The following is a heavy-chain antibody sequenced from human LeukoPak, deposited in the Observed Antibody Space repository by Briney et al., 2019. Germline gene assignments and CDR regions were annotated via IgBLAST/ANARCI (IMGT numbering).Heavy chain of an antibody. CDR3: ARRQYYDGVAY. CDR2: IFYSGRA. Sequence: SETLSLTCTLSLDSTRSSSYFSACLRQSPGKGLEWIGNIFYSGRAYYNPSLESRVTMSIDTSKNQFSLNLNAASATDTAVYYSARRQYYDGVAYWGQGTLVTVSS. V-gene: IGHV4-39*01. CDR1: LDSTRSSSYF. J-gene: IGHJ4*02. D-gene: IGHD3-22*01.